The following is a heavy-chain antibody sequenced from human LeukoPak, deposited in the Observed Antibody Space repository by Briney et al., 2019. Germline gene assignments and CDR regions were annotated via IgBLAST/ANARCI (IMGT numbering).Heavy chain of an antibody. J-gene: IGHJ5*02. D-gene: IGHD3-10*01. CDR3: ARVGSQTTNLNWFDP. Sequence: SETLSLTCTVSGGSITISSSGYYWGWIRQPPGKGLEWIGCIHYRGSTYYHPSLRSRVTMSVDTSKNQFYLKLSSVTAADTAVYYCARVGSQTTNLNWFDPWGQGTLVTVSS. CDR1: GGSITISSSGYY. V-gene: IGHV4-39*01. CDR2: IHYRGST.